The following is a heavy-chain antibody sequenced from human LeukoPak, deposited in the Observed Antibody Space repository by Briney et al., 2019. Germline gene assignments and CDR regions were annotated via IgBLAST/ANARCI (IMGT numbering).Heavy chain of an antibody. V-gene: IGHV3-20*04. CDR2: INWNGGST. D-gene: IGHD3-9*01. J-gene: IGHJ4*02. Sequence: PGGSLRLSCAASGFTFDDYGMSWVRQAPGKGLEWVSGINWNGGSTGYADSVKGRFTISRDNAKNSLYLQMNSLRAEDTAVYYCARGSRPVYNLLTGKRYFDYWGQGTLLTVSS. CDR3: ARGSRPVYNLLTGKRYFDY. CDR1: GFTFDDYG.